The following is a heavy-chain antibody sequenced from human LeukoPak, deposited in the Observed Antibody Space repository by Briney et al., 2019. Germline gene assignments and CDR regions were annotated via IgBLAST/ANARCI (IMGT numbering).Heavy chain of an antibody. CDR2: ISSSSSYI. CDR1: GFTFSSYS. Sequence: PGGSLRLSCAASGFTFSSYSMNWVRQAPGKGLEWVSSISSSSSYIYYADSVKGRFTISRDNAKNSLYLQMNSLRAEDTAVYYCARDGELVATLKYYYGMDVWGQGTTVTVSS. J-gene: IGHJ6*02. V-gene: IGHV3-21*01. CDR3: ARDGELVATLKYYYGMDV. D-gene: IGHD5-12*01.